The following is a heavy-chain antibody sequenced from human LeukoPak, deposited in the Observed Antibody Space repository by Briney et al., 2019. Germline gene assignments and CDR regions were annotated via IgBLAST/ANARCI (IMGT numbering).Heavy chain of an antibody. J-gene: IGHJ6*02. CDR1: GGTFSSYA. V-gene: IGHV1-69*04. Sequence: GSSVKVSCKASGGTFSSYAISWVRQAPGQGLEWMGRMIPTFGIANYAQKFQGRVTITADKSTSTAYMELSSLRSEDTAVYYCARVEMATTKYYYGMDVWGQGTTVTVSS. CDR2: MIPTFGIA. D-gene: IGHD5-24*01. CDR3: ARVEMATTKYYYGMDV.